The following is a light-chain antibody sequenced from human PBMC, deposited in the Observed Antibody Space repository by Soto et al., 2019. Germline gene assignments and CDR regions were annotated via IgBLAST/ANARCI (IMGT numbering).Light chain of an antibody. CDR2: DVS. V-gene: IGLV2-14*01. CDR1: SSDVGGYNY. Sequence: QSVLTQPASVSGSPGQSITISCTGTSSDVGGYNYVAWYQQHPGKAPKFMIYDVSNRPSGVSNRFSGSKSGNTASLTISGLQAEDEADYYCNSYTNNSTVIFGGGTKAHRP. CDR3: NSYTNNSTVI. J-gene: IGLJ2*01.